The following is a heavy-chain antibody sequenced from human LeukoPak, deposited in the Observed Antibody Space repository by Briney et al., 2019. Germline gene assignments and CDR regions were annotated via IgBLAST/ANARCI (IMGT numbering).Heavy chain of an antibody. D-gene: IGHD5-24*01. V-gene: IGHV4-34*01. CDR1: SGSFSGYY. Sequence: SETLSLTCAVYSGSFSGYYWSWIRQPPGKGLEWIGEINHSGSTNYNPSLKSRVTISVDTSKNQFSLKLSSVTAADTAVYYCARGRPEMATITFGDTSFDYWGQGTLVTVSS. CDR2: INHSGST. CDR3: ARGRPEMATITFGDTSFDY. J-gene: IGHJ4*02.